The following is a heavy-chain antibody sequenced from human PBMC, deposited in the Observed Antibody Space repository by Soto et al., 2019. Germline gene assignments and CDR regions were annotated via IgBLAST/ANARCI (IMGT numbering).Heavy chain of an antibody. V-gene: IGHV3-30-3*01. CDR1: GFTFSSYA. Sequence: QVQLVESGGGVVQPGRSLRLSCVASGFTFSSYAMHWVRQAPGKGLEWVAVISYDGSNKYYADSVKGRFTISRDNSKNTLYLQMNSLRAEDTAVYYCAREQYYYGMDVWGQGTTVTVSS. CDR2: ISYDGSNK. CDR3: AREQYYYGMDV. J-gene: IGHJ6*02.